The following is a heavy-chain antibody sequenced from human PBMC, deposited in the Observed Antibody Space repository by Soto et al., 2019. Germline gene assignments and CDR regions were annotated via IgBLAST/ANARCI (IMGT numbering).Heavy chain of an antibody. J-gene: IGHJ6*04. V-gene: IGHV3-66*01. CDR2: IYSDGTT. CDR3: ASGSDSGWFPNV. D-gene: IGHD6-13*01. CDR1: GFTVSLSY. Sequence: EVQLVESGGNLVQPGGSLRLSCAVSGFTVSLSYMNWVRQAPGEGLEWVSLIYSDGTTYYADSVRDRFIISRDNSKNTLYLQMNSLRAEDSAVYHCASGSDSGWFPNVWGNGTTVTVSS.